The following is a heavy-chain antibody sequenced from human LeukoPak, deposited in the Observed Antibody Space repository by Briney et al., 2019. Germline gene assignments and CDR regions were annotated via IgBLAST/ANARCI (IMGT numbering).Heavy chain of an antibody. CDR1: GFTFSSYW. Sequence: GGSLRLSCTASGFTFSSYWMTWVRQAPGKGLEWVANINQHGSEKYYLDSVKGRFTSSRDNPKDSLYLQMNSLRAEATALYYCARRQYVSFDSWGQGTLVTVSS. CDR3: ARRQYVSFDS. J-gene: IGHJ4*02. D-gene: IGHD3-16*01. CDR2: INQHGSEK. V-gene: IGHV3-7*03.